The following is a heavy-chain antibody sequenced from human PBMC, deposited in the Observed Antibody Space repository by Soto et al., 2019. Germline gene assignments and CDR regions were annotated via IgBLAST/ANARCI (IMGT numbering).Heavy chain of an antibody. V-gene: IGHV3-48*01. D-gene: IGHD6-13*01. J-gene: IGHJ6*02. CDR2: ITIVTGNI. CDR1: GFSVSGYS. Sequence: GGSLRLSCEASGFSVSGYSMNWVRQSPGKGLEWLAYITIVTGNIVYADSVKGRFTISTDSAKNSVFLQMNSLRAEDTAVYYCARGYSSSYYYYGMDVWGQGTTVTVSS. CDR3: ARGYSSSYYYYGMDV.